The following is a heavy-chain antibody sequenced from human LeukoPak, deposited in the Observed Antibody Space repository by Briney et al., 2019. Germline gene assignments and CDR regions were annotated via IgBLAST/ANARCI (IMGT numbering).Heavy chain of an antibody. V-gene: IGHV4-59*01. J-gene: IGHJ6*03. Sequence: SETLSLTCSVSDDSITMYYWTWLRQPPGKGLEWIGYVDHTGSTNFNPSLNGRVTIFRDTSRNLFSLRLTSVTAADTAVYFCARGRVSSSTWHSTYYYYFYMDVWGKGTTVTVSS. CDR1: DDSITMYY. CDR3: ARGRVSSSTWHSTYYYYFYMDV. CDR2: VDHTGST. D-gene: IGHD4-11*01.